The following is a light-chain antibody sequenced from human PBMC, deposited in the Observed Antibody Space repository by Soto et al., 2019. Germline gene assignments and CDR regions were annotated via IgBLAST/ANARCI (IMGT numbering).Light chain of an antibody. CDR2: DAS. V-gene: IGKV1-5*01. CDR3: QQYNIRNT. CDR1: QSISSW. J-gene: IGKJ2*01. Sequence: DIQMTQSPSTLSASVGDRVTITCRASQSISSWLAWYQQKPGKAPKLLIYDASSLESGVPSRFSGSGSGTEFTLTISSLQPDDFATYYCQQYNIRNTFGQGTKLEIK.